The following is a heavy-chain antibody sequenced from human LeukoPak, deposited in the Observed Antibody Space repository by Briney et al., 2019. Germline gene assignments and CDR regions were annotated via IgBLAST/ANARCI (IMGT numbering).Heavy chain of an antibody. CDR1: GGSISSSSYY. CDR2: IYYSGST. Sequence: PSETLSLTCTVSGGSISSSSYYWGWIRQPPGKGLEWIGSIYYSGSTYYNPSLKSRVTISVDTSKNQFSLKLSSVTAADTAVYHCAAIAAAPNWFDPWGQGTLVTVSS. D-gene: IGHD6-13*01. J-gene: IGHJ5*02. V-gene: IGHV4-39*01. CDR3: AAIAAAPNWFDP.